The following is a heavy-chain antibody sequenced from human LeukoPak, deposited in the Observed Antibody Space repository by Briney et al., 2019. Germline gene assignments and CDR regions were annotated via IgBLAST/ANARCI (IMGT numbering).Heavy chain of an antibody. Sequence: ASVKVSCKASGYTFTSYGINWVRQATGQGLEWMGWMNPNSGNTGYAQKFQGRVTMTRNTSISTAYMELSSLRSEDTAVYYCARGRRIVVPAARTRVNWFDPWGQGTLVTVSS. V-gene: IGHV1-8*01. CDR2: MNPNSGNT. CDR3: ARGRRIVVPAARTRVNWFDP. D-gene: IGHD2-2*01. J-gene: IGHJ5*02. CDR1: GYTFTSYG.